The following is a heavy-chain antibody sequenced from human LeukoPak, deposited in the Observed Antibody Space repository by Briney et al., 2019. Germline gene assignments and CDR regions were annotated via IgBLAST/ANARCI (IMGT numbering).Heavy chain of an antibody. CDR2: ISAYNGNT. CDR1: GYTFTSYG. D-gene: IGHD1-26*01. Sequence: ASVKVSCKASGYTFTSYGISWVRQAPGQGLEWMGWISAYNGNTNYAQKLQGRVTMTRDTSTSTVYMELSSLRSEDTAVYYCARDRGSLSGSYSQGYFQHWGQGTLVTVSS. V-gene: IGHV1-18*01. CDR3: ARDRGSLSGSYSQGYFQH. J-gene: IGHJ1*01.